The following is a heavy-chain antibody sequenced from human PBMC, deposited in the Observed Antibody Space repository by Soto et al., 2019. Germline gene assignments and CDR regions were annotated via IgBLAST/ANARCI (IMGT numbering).Heavy chain of an antibody. J-gene: IGHJ4*02. CDR3: AKDKYYDILTGPIAY. V-gene: IGHV3-30*18. D-gene: IGHD3-9*01. CDR2: ISYDGSNK. Sequence: GRSPRLCCAVSEFSFSSYGMPWVRQAPGKGMEWVAVISYDGSNKYYADSVKGRFTISRDNSKNTLYLQMNSLRAEDTAVYYCAKDKYYDILTGPIAYWGQGT. CDR1: EFSFSSYG.